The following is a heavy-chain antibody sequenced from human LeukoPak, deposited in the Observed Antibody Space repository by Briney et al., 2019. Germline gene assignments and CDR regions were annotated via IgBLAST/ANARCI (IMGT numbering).Heavy chain of an antibody. D-gene: IGHD3-22*01. CDR2: INPSGGST. V-gene: IGHV1-46*01. CDR3: ARDLRYYDSSGYYGVHYYYYYMDV. CDR1: GYTFTCYY. J-gene: IGHJ6*03. Sequence: ASVKVSCKASGYTFTCYYMHWVRQAPGQGLEWMGIINPSGGSTSYAQKFQGRVTMTRDMSTSTVYMELSSLRSEDTAVYYCARDLRYYDSSGYYGVHYYYYYMDVWGKGTTVTVSS.